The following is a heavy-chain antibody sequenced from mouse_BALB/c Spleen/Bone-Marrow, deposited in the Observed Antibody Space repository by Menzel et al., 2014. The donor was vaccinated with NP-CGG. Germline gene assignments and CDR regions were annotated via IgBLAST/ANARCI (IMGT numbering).Heavy chain of an antibody. CDR1: GYTFTSYW. CDR2: INPNTGYP. CDR3: ARRFTTVVTTGDY. Sequence: VQLQQSGAELAKPGASVKMSCKASGYTFTSYWMHWVKQRPGQGLEWIGYINPNTGYPEYNQKFKDKATLTADKSSSTTYMQLSSRTSEDSAVYYFARRFTTVVTTGDYWGQGTTLTVSS. V-gene: IGHV1-7*01. D-gene: IGHD1-1*02. J-gene: IGHJ2*01.